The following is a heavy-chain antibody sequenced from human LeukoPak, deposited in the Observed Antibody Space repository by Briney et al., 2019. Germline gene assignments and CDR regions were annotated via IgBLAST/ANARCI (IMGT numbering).Heavy chain of an antibody. J-gene: IGHJ4*02. CDR2: IGVGGTT. CDR1: GFTFSSYG. V-gene: IGHV3-23*01. Sequence: GGSLRLSCAASGFTFSSYGMNWVPQAPGKGLEWVSGIGVGGTTYYADSVKGRFTISRDTSKSTLSLQTNSLRAEDTAVYYCTRSQGYFDCWGQGTLVTVSS. CDR3: TRSQGYFDC.